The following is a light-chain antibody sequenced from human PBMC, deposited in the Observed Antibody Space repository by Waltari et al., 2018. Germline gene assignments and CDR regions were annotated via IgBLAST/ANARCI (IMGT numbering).Light chain of an antibody. V-gene: IGLV1-44*01. Sequence: QSVLTQPPSASGTPGQRVTISCSGSSSNIGSNTVNWYQQLPGTAPKLLIYSNNQRPSGVPDRFSGSKSGTSASLAISGLQSEDEADYYCAAWDHSLNAVLFGGGTKLTVL. CDR1: SSNIGSNT. J-gene: IGLJ2*01. CDR3: AAWDHSLNAVL. CDR2: SNN.